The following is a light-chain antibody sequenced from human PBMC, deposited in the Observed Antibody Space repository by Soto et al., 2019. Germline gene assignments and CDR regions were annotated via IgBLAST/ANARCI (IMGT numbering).Light chain of an antibody. J-gene: IGKJ2*01. Sequence: EIVLTQTPGTLSLSPGERATLSCRASQSVSSSYLAWYQQKPGQAPRLLIYGASSRATGLPDRFSGSGSGTDFTLTISRLASEDFAVYYCQQYGSSPPYTFGQGTKLEIK. CDR1: QSVSSSY. CDR2: GAS. CDR3: QQYGSSPPYT. V-gene: IGKV3-20*01.